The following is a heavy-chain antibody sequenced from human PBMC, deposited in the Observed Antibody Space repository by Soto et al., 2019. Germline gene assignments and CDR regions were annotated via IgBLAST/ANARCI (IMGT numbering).Heavy chain of an antibody. Sequence: QVQLVQSGAEMKKPGSSVKVSCQSSGGTFNTYAMNWVRQAPGQGPEWMGDISPMFCAANYAPKFQGRVTITADESTGTSYMQWSSLPSDDTALDFWAREVHVHTRASVHWGQGPLVTVSS. J-gene: IGHJ4*02. CDR2: ISPMFCAA. CDR3: AREVHVHTRASVH. D-gene: IGHD3-10*02. V-gene: IGHV1-69*19. CDR1: GGTFNTYA.